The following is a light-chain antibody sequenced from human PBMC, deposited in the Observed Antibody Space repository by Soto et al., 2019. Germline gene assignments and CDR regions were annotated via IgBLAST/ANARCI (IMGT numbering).Light chain of an antibody. V-gene: IGLV1-40*01. CDR1: SSNIGAGYD. Sequence: QSVLTQPPSVSGAPGQRVTISCTGSSSNIGAGYDVHWYQQLPGTAPKLLIYGNSNRPSAVPDRFSGSKSGTSASLAITGLRAEDEADYYCQSYDSSLSGWVFGGGTTLTVL. J-gene: IGLJ3*02. CDR3: QSYDSSLSGWV. CDR2: GNS.